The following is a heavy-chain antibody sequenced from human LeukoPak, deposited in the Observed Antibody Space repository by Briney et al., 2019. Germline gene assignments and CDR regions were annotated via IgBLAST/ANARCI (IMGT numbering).Heavy chain of an antibody. D-gene: IGHD3-10*01. J-gene: IGHJ3*02. CDR3: ARELWFGDHGAFDI. Sequence: SETLSLTCTVSGGSISSYYWSWIRQPPGKGLEWIGYIYYSGSTNYNPSLKSRVTISVDTSKNQFSLKLSSVTAADTAVYYCARELWFGDHGAFDIWGQGTMVTVSS. CDR2: IYYSGST. V-gene: IGHV4-59*01. CDR1: GGSISSYY.